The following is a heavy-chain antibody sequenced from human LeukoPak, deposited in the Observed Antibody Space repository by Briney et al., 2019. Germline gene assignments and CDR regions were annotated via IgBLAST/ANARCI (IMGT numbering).Heavy chain of an antibody. CDR1: GGSFSGYY. D-gene: IGHD5-18*01. J-gene: IGHJ4*02. CDR3: ARGSIQLWVTRGYYFDY. V-gene: IGHV4-34*01. CDR2: INHSGST. Sequence: SETLSLTCAVYGGSFSGYYWSWIRQPPGKVLEGIGEINHSGSTNYNPSLKSRVTISVDTSKNQFSLKLSSVTAADTAVYYCARGSIQLWVTRGYYFDYWGQGTLVTVSS.